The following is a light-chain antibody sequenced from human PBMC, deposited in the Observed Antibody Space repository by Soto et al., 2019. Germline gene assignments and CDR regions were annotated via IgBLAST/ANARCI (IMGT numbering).Light chain of an antibody. V-gene: IGKV3-11*01. Sequence: VLTQSPATLSLSPGERATLSCRASQTVSSFLAWYQQKPGQAPRLLIHDSSDRATGIPARFSGSGSGTDFTLTSSSLEPEDVAVYYCQQRSNWPLTFGGGTRVEI. CDR2: DSS. J-gene: IGKJ4*01. CDR3: QQRSNWPLT. CDR1: QTVSSF.